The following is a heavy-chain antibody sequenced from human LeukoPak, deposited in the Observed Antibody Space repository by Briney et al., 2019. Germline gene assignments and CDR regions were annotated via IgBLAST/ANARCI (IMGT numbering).Heavy chain of an antibody. CDR2: ISYDGSNK. CDR1: GFTFSSYA. Sequence: RSLRLSCAASGFTFSSYAMHWVRQAPGKGLEWVAVISYDGSNKYYADSVKGRFTISRDNSKNTLYLQMNSLRAEDTAVYYCARGIVVVVTATSNWFDPWGQGTLVTVSS. CDR3: ARGIVVVVTATSNWFDP. V-gene: IGHV3-30*04. D-gene: IGHD2-15*01. J-gene: IGHJ5*02.